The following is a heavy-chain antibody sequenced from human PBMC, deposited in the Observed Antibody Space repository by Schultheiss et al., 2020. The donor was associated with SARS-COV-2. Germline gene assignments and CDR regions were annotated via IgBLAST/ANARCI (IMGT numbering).Heavy chain of an antibody. CDR1: GFTLKSYG. CDR2: INPNSGGT. CDR3: ARVAASGSRDYVWGSYRGIFDY. D-gene: IGHD3-16*02. Sequence: ASVKVSCKASGFTLKSYGISWVRQAPGQGLEWMGWINPNSGGTNYAQKFQGRVTMTRDTSISTAYMELSRLRSDDTAVYYCARVAASGSRDYVWGSYRGIFDYWGQGTLVTVSS. J-gene: IGHJ4*02. V-gene: IGHV1-2*02.